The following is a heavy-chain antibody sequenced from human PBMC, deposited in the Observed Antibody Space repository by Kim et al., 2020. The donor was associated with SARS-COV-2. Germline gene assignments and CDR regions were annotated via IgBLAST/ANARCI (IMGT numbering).Heavy chain of an antibody. D-gene: IGHD6-13*01. J-gene: IGHJ6*03. Sequence: ASVKVSCKASGYTFTSYYMHWVRQAPGQGLEWMGIINPSGGSTSYAQKFQGRVTMTRDTSTSTVYMELSSLRSEDTAVYYCAREVAAAGYYYYYYMDVWGKGTTVTVSS. CDR1: GYTFTSYY. V-gene: IGHV1-46*01. CDR2: INPSGGST. CDR3: AREVAAAGYYYYYYMDV.